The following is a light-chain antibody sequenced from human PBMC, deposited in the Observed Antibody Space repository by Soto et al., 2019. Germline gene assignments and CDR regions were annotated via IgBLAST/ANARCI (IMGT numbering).Light chain of an antibody. CDR3: QQYNTYPWT. J-gene: IGKJ1*01. V-gene: IGKV1-5*01. CDR2: DAS. Sequence: DIQMTQSPSTLSASVGDRVTITCRASQSIASRLARYQQKPGKAPKLLIFDASSLERGVPSRFSGGGSGAEFTLTISSLQPDDFATYYCQQYNTYPWTFGQGTKVEIK. CDR1: QSIASR.